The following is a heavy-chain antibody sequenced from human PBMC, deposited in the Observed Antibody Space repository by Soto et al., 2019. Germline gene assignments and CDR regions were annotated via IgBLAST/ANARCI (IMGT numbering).Heavy chain of an antibody. CDR1: GYTFTSYY. CDR3: ARGVTIFGVARGTAFDI. CDR2: INPSGGST. V-gene: IGHV1-46*03. J-gene: IGHJ3*02. Sequence: GASLKVSCKASGYTFTSYYMHWVRQAPGQGLEWMGIINPSGGSTSYAQKFQGRVTMTRDTSTSTVYMELSSLRSEDTAVYYCARGVTIFGVARGTAFDIWGQGTMVNVSS. D-gene: IGHD3-3*01.